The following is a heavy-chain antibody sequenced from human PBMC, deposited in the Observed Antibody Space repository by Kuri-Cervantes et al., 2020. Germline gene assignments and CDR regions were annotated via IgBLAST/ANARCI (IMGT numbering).Heavy chain of an antibody. CDR1: GGSISSFT. Sequence: SETLSLTCTVPGGSISSFTWSWIRQPAGKGLEWLGRIYINGSSRYNPSFKSRVTFSVDKSKNQFSLKLSSVTAADTAVYYCARLPTVTTSFDYWGQGTLVTVSS. CDR2: IYINGSS. D-gene: IGHD4-17*01. CDR3: ARLPTVTTSFDY. J-gene: IGHJ4*02. V-gene: IGHV4-4*07.